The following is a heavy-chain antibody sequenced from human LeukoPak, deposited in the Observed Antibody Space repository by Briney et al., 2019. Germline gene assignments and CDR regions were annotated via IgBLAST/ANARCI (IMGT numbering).Heavy chain of an antibody. D-gene: IGHD6-6*01. Sequence: PGGSLRLYCAASGFTFSNYWMHWVRQAPGKGLVWVSRINSDGSGTTYADSVRGRFTISRDNAKNTLYLQVNSLRAEDTAVYYCARGVWSSSGYYMDVWGKGTTVTVSS. J-gene: IGHJ6*03. CDR2: INSDGSGT. CDR3: ARGVWSSSGYYMDV. CDR1: GFTFSNYW. V-gene: IGHV3-74*01.